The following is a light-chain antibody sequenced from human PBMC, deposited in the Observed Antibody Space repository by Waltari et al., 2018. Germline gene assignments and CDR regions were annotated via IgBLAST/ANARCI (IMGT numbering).Light chain of an antibody. CDR2: DTS. Sequence: EIVLPQSPGTLSLSPGARATLSCRASQSVKSNELAWYQQKLGQAPRLLIYDTSTRATGIPDRFIGSGSGTDFILTISRLEAEDFVLYYCQQYGTPLTFGGGTKVEIK. CDR3: QQYGTPLT. V-gene: IGKV3-20*01. J-gene: IGKJ4*01. CDR1: QSVKSNE.